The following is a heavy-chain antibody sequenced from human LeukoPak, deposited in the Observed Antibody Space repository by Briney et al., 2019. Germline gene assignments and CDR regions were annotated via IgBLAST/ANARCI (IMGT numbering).Heavy chain of an antibody. J-gene: IGHJ4*02. CDR1: GGTFSSYA. CDR2: IIPIFGTA. CDR3: AKVFYDSSGYYSFFDY. D-gene: IGHD3-22*01. Sequence: GASVKVSCKASGGTFSSYAISWVRQAPGQGLEWMGGIIPIFGTANYAQKFQGRVTITADKSTSTAYMELSSLRAEDTAVYYCAKVFYDSSGYYSFFDYWGQGTLVTVSS. V-gene: IGHV1-69*06.